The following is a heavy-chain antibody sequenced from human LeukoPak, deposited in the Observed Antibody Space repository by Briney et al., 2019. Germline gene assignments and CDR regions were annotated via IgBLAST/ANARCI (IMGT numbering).Heavy chain of an antibody. CDR3: ATGTYYYGSARFDP. J-gene: IGHJ5*02. V-gene: IGHV1-24*01. CDR1: GYTLTELS. Sequence: ASVKVSCKVSGYTLTELSMHWVRQAPGKGLEWMGGFDPEDGETIYAQKFQGRVTMTEDTSTDTAYMELSSLRSEGTAVYYCATGTYYYGSARFDPWGQGTLVTVSS. CDR2: FDPEDGET. D-gene: IGHD3-10*01.